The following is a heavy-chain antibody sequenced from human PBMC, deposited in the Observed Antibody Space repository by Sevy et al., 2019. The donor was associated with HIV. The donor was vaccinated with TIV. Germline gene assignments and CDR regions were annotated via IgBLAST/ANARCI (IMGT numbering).Heavy chain of an antibody. J-gene: IGHJ6*02. D-gene: IGHD3-3*01. CDR1: RFTFSSHW. V-gene: IGHV3-74*01. Sequence: GGSLRLSCAASRFTFSSHWMFWVRQAPGKGLMWVSHINSHGTITNYADSVKGRFAISRDNAKNTVYLRMDSLRAEDTAFYYCARGQLLQFLEWPSYSLDVWGQGTTVTVSS. CDR2: INSHGTIT. CDR3: ARGQLLQFLEWPSYSLDV.